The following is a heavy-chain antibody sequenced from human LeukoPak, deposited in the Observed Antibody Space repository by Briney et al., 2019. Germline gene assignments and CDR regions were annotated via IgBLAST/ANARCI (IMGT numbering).Heavy chain of an antibody. D-gene: IGHD3-3*01. J-gene: IGHJ4*02. CDR1: DDSINDYS. V-gene: IGHV4-4*07. CDR3: ARGGEWSYDY. Sequence: PSETLSLTCTVSDDSINDYSWSWIRQPAGKGLEWIGRIYTTGSTNYTPSLKSRVTMSIDMSKNRFSLNLSSVTAADTAVYYCARGGEWSYDYWGQGTLVTVSS. CDR2: IYTTGST.